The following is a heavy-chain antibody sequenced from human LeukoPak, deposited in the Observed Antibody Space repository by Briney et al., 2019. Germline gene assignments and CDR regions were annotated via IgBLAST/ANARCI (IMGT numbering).Heavy chain of an antibody. CDR3: VRDQGAFDM. J-gene: IGHJ3*02. CDR1: GFTFSSYS. V-gene: IGHV3-7*05. Sequence: GGSLRLSCAASGFTFSSYSMNWVRQAPGKGLEWVGNIKQDASEKYFVDSLRGRFTISRDNAKNSLFLQMNSLRADDTAIYYCVRDQGAFDMWGHGTMVTVSS. CDR2: IKQDASEK.